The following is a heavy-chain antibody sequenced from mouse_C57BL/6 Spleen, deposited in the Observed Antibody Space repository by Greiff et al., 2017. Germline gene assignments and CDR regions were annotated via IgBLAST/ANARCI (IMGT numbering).Heavy chain of an antibody. J-gene: IGHJ2*01. CDR1: GYTFTDYY. CDR2: INPNNGGT. D-gene: IGHD1-1*01. Sequence: EVQLQQSGPELVKPGASVKISCKASGYTFTDYYMNWVKQSHGKSLEWIGDINPNNGGTSYNQKFKGKATLTVDKSSSTAYMELRSLTSEDSAVYYCARLRDYGSSFDYWGPGTTLTVSS. CDR3: ARLRDYGSSFDY. V-gene: IGHV1-26*01.